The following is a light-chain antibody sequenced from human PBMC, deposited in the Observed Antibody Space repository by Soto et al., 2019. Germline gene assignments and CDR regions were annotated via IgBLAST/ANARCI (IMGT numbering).Light chain of an antibody. CDR1: SSNIGAGYD. V-gene: IGLV1-40*01. J-gene: IGLJ1*01. CDR3: QSYDRSLSGSRV. Sequence: QSVLTQPPSVSGAPGQRVTISCTGSSSNIGAGYDVHWYQQLPGTAPKLLIYDNSNRPSGVPGRFSGSKSGTSASLAITGLQAEDGADYYCQSYDRSLSGSRVCGTGTKVTVL. CDR2: DNS.